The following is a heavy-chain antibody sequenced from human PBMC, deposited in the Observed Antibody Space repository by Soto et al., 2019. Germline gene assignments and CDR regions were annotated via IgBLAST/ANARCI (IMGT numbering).Heavy chain of an antibody. D-gene: IGHD4-17*01. CDR1: GFTFSSYT. Sequence: EVQLVESGGGLVQPGGSRGPSFAALGFTFSSYTRNGVGQAPGKGLEWVSYISSSSSTIYYADSVKGRFTISRDNAKNSLYLQMNSLRAEDTAVYYCARDLNYGLSDYWGQGTLVTVSS. J-gene: IGHJ4*02. V-gene: IGHV3-48*01. CDR2: ISSSSSTI. CDR3: ARDLNYGLSDY.